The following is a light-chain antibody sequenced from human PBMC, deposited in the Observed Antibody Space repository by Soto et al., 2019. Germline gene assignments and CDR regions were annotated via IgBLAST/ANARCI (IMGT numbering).Light chain of an antibody. J-gene: IGLJ2*01. V-gene: IGLV3-21*04. CDR3: QVWDSSIDRYVV. CDR1: NIGSKS. Sequence: SYELTQPPSVSVAPGKTARITCGGNNIGSKSVHWYQQKPGQAPVLVIYYDSDRPSGIPERFSGSNSGNTATLTISRVEAGDEADYYCQVWDSSIDRYVVFGGGTKQTVL. CDR2: YDS.